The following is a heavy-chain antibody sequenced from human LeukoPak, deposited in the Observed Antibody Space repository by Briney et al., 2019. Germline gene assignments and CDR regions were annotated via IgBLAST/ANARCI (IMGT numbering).Heavy chain of an antibody. J-gene: IGHJ4*02. V-gene: IGHV4-31*03. Sequence: SETLSLTCTVSGGSISSGGYYWSWIRRHPGKGLEWIGYIYYSGSTYYNPSLKSRVTISVDTSKNQFSLKLSSVTAADTAVYYCARDRGRWLRLQGYFDYWGQGTLVTVSS. CDR2: IYYSGST. CDR1: GGSISSGGYY. D-gene: IGHD5-24*01. CDR3: ARDRGRWLRLQGYFDY.